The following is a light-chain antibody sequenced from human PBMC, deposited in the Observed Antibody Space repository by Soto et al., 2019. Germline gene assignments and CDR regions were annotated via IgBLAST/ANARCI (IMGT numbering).Light chain of an antibody. Sequence: DMQMTQSPSSLSASVGDSVTSTCRASQGISNDLGWYQQKPGKAPKRLIYAASSLQSGVPSRFSGSGSGTEFTLTISSLQPEDFATYYCLQHNSYPWTFGQGTKVEIK. V-gene: IGKV1-17*01. CDR2: AAS. CDR1: QGISND. CDR3: LQHNSYPWT. J-gene: IGKJ1*01.